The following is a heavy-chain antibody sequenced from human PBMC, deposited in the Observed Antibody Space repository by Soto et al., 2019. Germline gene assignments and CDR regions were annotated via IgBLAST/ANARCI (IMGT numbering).Heavy chain of an antibody. CDR1: GGSISSGDYY. CDR3: ARASITMVRGVMYYYYGMDV. V-gene: IGHV4-30-4*01. D-gene: IGHD3-10*01. J-gene: IGHJ6*02. CDR2: IYYSGST. Sequence: SETLSLTCTVSGGSISSGDYYWSWIRQPPGKGLEWIGYIYYSGSTYYNPSLKSRVTIPVDTSKNQFSLKLSSVTAADTAVYYCARASITMVRGVMYYYYGMDVWGQGTTVTVSS.